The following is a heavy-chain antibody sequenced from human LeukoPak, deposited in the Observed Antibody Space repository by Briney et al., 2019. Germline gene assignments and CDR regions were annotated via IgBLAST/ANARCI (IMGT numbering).Heavy chain of an antibody. CDR1: GFTFSNYW. Sequence: RSGGSLRLSCAASGFTFSNYWMSWVRQAPGKGLEWVANIKQDGSGKHYVDSVKGRFTISRDNAKNSLYLQMNSLRAEDTAVYYCARDTTGGLQWNYWGQGTLVTVSS. CDR2: IKQDGSGK. J-gene: IGHJ4*02. CDR3: ARDTTGGLQWNY. V-gene: IGHV3-7*01. D-gene: IGHD5-24*01.